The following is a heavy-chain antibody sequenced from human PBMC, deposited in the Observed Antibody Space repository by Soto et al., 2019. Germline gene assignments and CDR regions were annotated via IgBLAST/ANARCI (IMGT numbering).Heavy chain of an antibody. D-gene: IGHD2-8*01. J-gene: IGHJ4*02. Sequence: EVQLVQSGAEIKKSGESLKLSCMGSGYSFRNFWIGWVRQMPGRGLEWIGIIYPGDSDTKYTPSFQGQVTMSVDRSSSTAYLQWSSLKASDTARYYCARQYGVSLDYWGQGTLVTVSS. CDR1: GYSFRNFW. CDR2: IYPGDSDT. CDR3: ARQYGVSLDY. V-gene: IGHV5-51*01.